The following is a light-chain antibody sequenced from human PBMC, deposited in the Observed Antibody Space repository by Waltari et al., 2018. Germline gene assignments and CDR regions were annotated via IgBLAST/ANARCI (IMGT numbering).Light chain of an antibody. CDR1: SSEVGGYKL. J-gene: IGLJ3*02. V-gene: IGLV2-23*01. Sequence: QSALTQPSPVSGSPGQSITFSCTGPSSEVGGYKLSFWYQQHPGKATKLMIYEDNKRPSGVSNRFSGSKSGNTASLTISGLQAENEADYYCCSYAGSAIWVFGGGTKLTVL. CDR3: CSYAGSAIWV. CDR2: EDN.